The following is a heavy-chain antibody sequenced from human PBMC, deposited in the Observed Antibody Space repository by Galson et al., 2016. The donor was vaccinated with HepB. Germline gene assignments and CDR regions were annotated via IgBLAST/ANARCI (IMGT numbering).Heavy chain of an antibody. CDR2: IFGGDAT. CDR1: GFTFINNA. V-gene: IGHV3-23*01. Sequence: SLRLSCAASGFTFINNAMTWVRQAPGKGLEWISAIFGGDATYYADSVKGRFTISRENSKNTLFLEMNSLRVWDTAIYYCAKVGHSRTYYLGHFDSWGQGSLVTVSS. D-gene: IGHD3-22*01. CDR3: AKVGHSRTYYLGHFDS. J-gene: IGHJ4*02.